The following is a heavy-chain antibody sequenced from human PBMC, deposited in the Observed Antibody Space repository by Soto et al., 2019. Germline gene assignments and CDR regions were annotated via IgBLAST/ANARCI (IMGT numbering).Heavy chain of an antibody. Sequence: GGSLRLSCAASGFTFSSYAMSWVRQAPGKGLEWVSAISGSGGSTYYADSVKGRFTISRDNSKNTLYLQMNSLRAEDTAVYYCAKDIIAELLWFGEMSYYYMDVWGKGTTVTVSS. J-gene: IGHJ6*03. D-gene: IGHD3-10*01. CDR1: GFTFSSYA. V-gene: IGHV3-23*01. CDR3: AKDIIAELLWFGEMSYYYMDV. CDR2: ISGSGGST.